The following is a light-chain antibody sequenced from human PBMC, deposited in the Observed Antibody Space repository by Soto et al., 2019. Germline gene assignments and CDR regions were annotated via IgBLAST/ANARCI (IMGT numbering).Light chain of an antibody. V-gene: IGKV3-15*01. J-gene: IGKJ5*01. CDR2: GAS. CDR3: KQYKEWPPFT. Sequence: EIVMTQSPATLPVSPGERATLSCGASQSVSSNLAWYQQKPGQAPRFLIYGASTRATGIPARFSGSGSGTEFTLSISSLQSEDFAVYYCKQYKEWPPFTFGQGTRLEIK. CDR1: QSVSSN.